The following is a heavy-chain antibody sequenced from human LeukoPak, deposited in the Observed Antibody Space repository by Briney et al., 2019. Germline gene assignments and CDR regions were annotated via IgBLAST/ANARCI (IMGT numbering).Heavy chain of an antibody. CDR3: ARANRSSAGWGYYYYMDV. J-gene: IGHJ6*03. CDR2: MNPNSGNT. V-gene: IGHV1-8*01. Sequence: ASVKVSCKASGYTFTSYDINWVRQATGQGLEWMGWMNPNSGNTGYAQKFQGRVTMTRNTSISTAYMELRSLRSDDTAVYYCARANRSSAGWGYYYYMDVWGKGTTVTVSS. CDR1: GYTFTSYD. D-gene: IGHD6-6*01.